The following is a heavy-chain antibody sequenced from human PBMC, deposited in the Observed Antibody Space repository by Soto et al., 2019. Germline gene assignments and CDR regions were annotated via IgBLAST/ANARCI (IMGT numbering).Heavy chain of an antibody. Sequence: SETLSLTCTVSGGSISSYYWSWIRQPPGKGLEWIGYIYYSGSTNYNPSLKSRVTISVDTSKNQFSLKLSSVTAADTAVYYCARDSLGYDFWSGYYGDYYYMDVWGKGTTVTVSS. D-gene: IGHD3-3*01. J-gene: IGHJ6*03. V-gene: IGHV4-59*01. CDR1: GGSISSYY. CDR2: IYYSGST. CDR3: ARDSLGYDFWSGYYGDYYYMDV.